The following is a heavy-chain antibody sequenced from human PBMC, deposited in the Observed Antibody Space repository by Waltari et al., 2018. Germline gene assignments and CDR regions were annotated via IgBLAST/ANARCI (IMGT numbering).Heavy chain of an antibody. CDR1: GFTFSAYW. V-gene: IGHV3-74*01. CDR2: IKPDGSET. J-gene: IGHJ5*02. Sequence: EVQVVESGGGLVQPGGSLRLSCAASGFTFSAYWMPWVRQVPGKGLLWISRIKPDGSETNYADSVKGRFTISRDNAKNTVFLEMSSLKAEDTAIYYCAKDGNRGSRSLDPWGQGTLVTVSS. CDR3: AKDGNRGSRSLDP. D-gene: IGHD1-26*01.